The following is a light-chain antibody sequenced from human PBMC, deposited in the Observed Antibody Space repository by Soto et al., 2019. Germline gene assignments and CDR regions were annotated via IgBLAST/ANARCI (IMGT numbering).Light chain of an antibody. V-gene: IGLV2-14*01. CDR2: DVS. CDR3: SSYTSSSTVV. J-gene: IGLJ2*01. Sequence: QSALTQPASVSGSPGQSITISCTGTSSDVGGYNYVSWYQQHPGKAPKLMIYDVSNRPSGVSNRLSGSKSGNTASLTISGLQAEDEADYYCSSYTSSSTVVFGGGTQLTVL. CDR1: SSDVGGYNY.